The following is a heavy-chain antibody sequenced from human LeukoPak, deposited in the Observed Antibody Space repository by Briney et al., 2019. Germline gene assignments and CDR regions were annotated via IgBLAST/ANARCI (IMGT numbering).Heavy chain of an antibody. D-gene: IGHD3/OR15-3a*01. CDR1: GFTFSSYW. CDR2: IKHDESEK. V-gene: IGHV3-7*04. J-gene: IGHJ4*02. Sequence: GGSLRLSCAASGFTFSSYWMTWVRQAPGRGLEWVANIKHDESEKHYVDSVKGRFTISRDNDKNLLYLQMNSLRAEDTAVYHCARDVDEFGQFFDYWGQGILVTVSS. CDR3: ARDVDEFGQFFDY.